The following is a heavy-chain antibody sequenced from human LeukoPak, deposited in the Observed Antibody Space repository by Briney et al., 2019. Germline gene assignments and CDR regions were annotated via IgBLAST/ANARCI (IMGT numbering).Heavy chain of an antibody. V-gene: IGHV3-23*01. CDR3: AKDGSPFPPSGNWD. D-gene: IGHD7-27*01. Sequence: PGGSLRLSCAVSGFTFSNYAMSWVRQAPGKGLEWVSGISGSGGSTFYADSVKGRFTISRDNSKNTLYLQMNSLRVEDTATYYCAKDGSPFPPSGNWDWGQGTLATVSS. CDR1: GFTFSNYA. CDR2: ISGSGGST. J-gene: IGHJ4*02.